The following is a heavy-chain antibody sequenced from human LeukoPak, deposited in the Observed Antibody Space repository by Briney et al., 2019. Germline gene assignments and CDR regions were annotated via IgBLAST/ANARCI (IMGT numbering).Heavy chain of an antibody. Sequence: SETLSLTCTVSGYSISSGYYWGWIRQPPGKGLEWIGSIYHSGSTYYNPSLKSRVTISVDTSKNQFSLKLSSVTAADTAVYYCARVLSSSSHYFDYWGQGTLVTVSS. CDR3: ARVLSSSSHYFDY. CDR2: IYHSGST. D-gene: IGHD6-6*01. CDR1: GYSISSGYY. V-gene: IGHV4-38-2*02. J-gene: IGHJ4*02.